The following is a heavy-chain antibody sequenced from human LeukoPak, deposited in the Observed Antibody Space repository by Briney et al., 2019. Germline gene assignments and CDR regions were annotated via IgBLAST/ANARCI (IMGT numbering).Heavy chain of an antibody. J-gene: IGHJ5*02. CDR3: ARVTQIYALFDP. CDR2: IYYSGST. Sequence: SETLSLTCTVSGGSLSSCCYYWGWVPQPPGEGLGWIGSIYYSGSTYYNPSLKSRVTISVDRSKNQFSLKLSSVTAADTAVYYCARVTQIYALFDPWGQGTLVTVSS. CDR1: GGSLSSCCYY. D-gene: IGHD3-16*01. V-gene: IGHV4-39*07.